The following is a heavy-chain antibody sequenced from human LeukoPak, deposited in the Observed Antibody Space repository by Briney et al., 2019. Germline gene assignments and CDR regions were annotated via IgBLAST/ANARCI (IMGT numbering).Heavy chain of an antibody. J-gene: IGHJ4*02. CDR2: INPNSGGT. Sequence: ASVKVSCKASGYTFTGYYMHWVRQAPGQGLEWMGWINPNSGGTNYAQKFQGRVTMTRDTSISTAYMELSRLRSDDTAVYYRASIRVVPAATGTENFDYWGQGTLVTVSS. CDR3: ASIRVVPAATGTENFDY. V-gene: IGHV1-2*02. D-gene: IGHD2-2*01. CDR1: GYTFTGYY.